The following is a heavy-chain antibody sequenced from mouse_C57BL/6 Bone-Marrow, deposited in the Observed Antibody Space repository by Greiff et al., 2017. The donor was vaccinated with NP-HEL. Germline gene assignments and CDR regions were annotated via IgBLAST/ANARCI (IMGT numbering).Heavy chain of an antibody. D-gene: IGHD2-3*01. CDR2: IRNKANNHAT. J-gene: IGHJ2*01. Sequence: EVMLVESGGGLVQPGGSMKLSCAASGFTFSDAWMDWVRQSPEKGLEWVAEIRNKANNHATYYAVSVKGRFTISRDDSKSSVYLQMNSLRAEDTGIYYCTRDDGYSYFDYWGQGTTLTVSS. V-gene: IGHV6-6*01. CDR1: GFTFSDAW. CDR3: TRDDGYSYFDY.